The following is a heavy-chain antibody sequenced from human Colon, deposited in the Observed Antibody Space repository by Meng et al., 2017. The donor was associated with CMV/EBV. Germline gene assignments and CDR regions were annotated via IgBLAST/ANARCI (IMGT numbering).Heavy chain of an antibody. CDR1: GGSVTSSRYY. CDR2: IFYSGGT. J-gene: IGHJ5*02. D-gene: IGHD2-2*02. V-gene: IGHV4-39*07. Sequence: SETLSLTCTVSGGSVTSSRYYWAWIRQPPGKGLEWIGTIFYSGGTYYNPSLKSRVTMSLDRSKNQFSLKLRSVTAADTAIYYCASGYCSIDSCYTREDWIDPWGQGTLVTVSS. CDR3: ASGYCSIDSCYTREDWIDP.